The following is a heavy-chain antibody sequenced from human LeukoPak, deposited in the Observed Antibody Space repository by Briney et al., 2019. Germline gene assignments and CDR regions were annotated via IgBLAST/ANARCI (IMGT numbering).Heavy chain of an antibody. Sequence: KTSETLSLTCTVSGGSITSSTHYWGWIRQPPGKGLEWIGTIYYTGSPTFYNPSLKSRVTISVDRSKNQFSLKLSSVTAADTAVYYCARSAYYGSGSYYRHFDYWGQGTLVTVSS. V-gene: IGHV4-39*07. J-gene: IGHJ4*02. CDR3: ARSAYYGSGSYYRHFDY. CDR1: GGSITSSTHY. CDR2: IYYTGSPT. D-gene: IGHD3-10*01.